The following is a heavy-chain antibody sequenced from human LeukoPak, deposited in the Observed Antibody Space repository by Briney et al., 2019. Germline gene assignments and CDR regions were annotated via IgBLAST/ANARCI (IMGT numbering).Heavy chain of an antibody. CDR1: GFTFSSFA. D-gene: IGHD1-1*01. V-gene: IGHV3-23*01. Sequence: PGGPLRLSCTASGFTFSSFAMNWVRQAPGKGLAWVSTIDAGGGSTYFADSVKGRFTISRDNPKKTLYLQMNSLRAEDTAVYFCARGTTDLESWGQGTLVTVSS. CDR3: ARGTTDLES. J-gene: IGHJ5*01. CDR2: IDAGGGST.